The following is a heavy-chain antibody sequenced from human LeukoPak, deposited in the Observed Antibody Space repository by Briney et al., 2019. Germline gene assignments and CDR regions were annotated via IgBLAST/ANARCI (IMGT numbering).Heavy chain of an antibody. CDR1: GFTLSNYG. Sequence: LPGGSLRLSCEASGFTLSNYGIHWLRQAPDKGLEWVAVIWYDGSNRYYADSVQGRFSISRDNAKVYLQMNSLRAEDTAVYYCARDLGTIRYHLDLWGQGTLVTVSS. CDR2: IWYDGSNR. CDR3: ARDLGTIRYHLDL. D-gene: IGHD1-14*01. J-gene: IGHJ4*02. V-gene: IGHV3-33*01.